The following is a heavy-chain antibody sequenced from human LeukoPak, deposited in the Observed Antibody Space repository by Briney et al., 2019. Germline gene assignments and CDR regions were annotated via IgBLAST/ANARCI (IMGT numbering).Heavy chain of an antibody. Sequence: SVKVSCKASGGTFSSYAISWVRQAPGQGLEWMGGIIPIFGTANYAQKFQGGVTITADESTSTAYTELSSLRSEDTAVYYCARDKGVLRYFDWFQNWFDPWGQGTLVTVSS. CDR3: ARDKGVLRYFDWFQNWFDP. CDR1: GGTFSSYA. CDR2: IIPIFGTA. V-gene: IGHV1-69*01. J-gene: IGHJ5*02. D-gene: IGHD3-9*01.